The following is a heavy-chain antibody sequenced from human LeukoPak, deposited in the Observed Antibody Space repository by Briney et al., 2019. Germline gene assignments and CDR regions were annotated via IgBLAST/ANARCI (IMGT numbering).Heavy chain of an antibody. CDR2: IYYSGST. V-gene: IGHV4-59*05. CDR1: GGSISSYY. D-gene: IGHD6-13*01. CDR3: ARHPNIAAATGGRFDY. J-gene: IGHJ4*02. Sequence: SETLSLTCTVSGGSISSYYWSWIRQPPGKGLEWIGSIYYSGSTYYNPSLKSRVTISVDTSKNQFSLKLSSVTAADTAVYYCARHPNIAAATGGRFDYWGQGTLVTVSS.